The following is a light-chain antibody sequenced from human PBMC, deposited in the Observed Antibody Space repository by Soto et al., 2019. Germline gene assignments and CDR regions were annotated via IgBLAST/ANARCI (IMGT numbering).Light chain of an antibody. J-gene: IGKJ2*01. Sequence: EIVLTQSPGTLSLSPGERATLSCRASQSVSSRNLAWYQQKPGQAPSLLIYGASSRATGIPDRFSGSGSGKDFALTISRLEPEDFAVYYWQQYGSSPETFGQGTKLEIK. CDR1: QSVSSRN. CDR3: QQYGSSPET. CDR2: GAS. V-gene: IGKV3-20*01.